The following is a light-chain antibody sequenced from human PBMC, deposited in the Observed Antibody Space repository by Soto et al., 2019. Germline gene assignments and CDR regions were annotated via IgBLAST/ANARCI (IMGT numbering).Light chain of an antibody. V-gene: IGKV4-1*01. CDR2: WAS. Sequence: DIVMTQSPDSLAVALGERATINCKSSQRGLYSSNTKNYLAWYQQKPGQPPKLLIYWASTRESGVPDRFSGSGSGTDFTLTISSLQAEDVAVYYCQQYYSTWTFGQGTKVEIK. CDR1: QRGLYSSNTKNY. J-gene: IGKJ1*01. CDR3: QQYYSTWT.